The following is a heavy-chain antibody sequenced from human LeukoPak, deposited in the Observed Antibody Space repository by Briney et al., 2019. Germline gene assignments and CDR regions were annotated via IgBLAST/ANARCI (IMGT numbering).Heavy chain of an antibody. CDR2: INWNGGST. J-gene: IGHJ5*02. Sequence: GGSLRLSCAASGFTFDDYGMSWVRQAPGKGLEWVSGINWNGGSTGYADSVKGRFTISRDNAKNSLYLQINSLRAEDTALYYCAREINFWSGYYIQNWFDPWGQGTLVTVSS. CDR3: AREINFWSGYYIQNWFDP. D-gene: IGHD3-3*01. V-gene: IGHV3-20*04. CDR1: GFTFDDYG.